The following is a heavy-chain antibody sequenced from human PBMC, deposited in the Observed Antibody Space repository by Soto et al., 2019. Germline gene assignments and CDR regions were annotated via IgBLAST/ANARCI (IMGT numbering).Heavy chain of an antibody. V-gene: IGHV4-59*01. D-gene: IGHD2-15*01. CDR2: IYASGST. CDR3: ARGSGNHFDY. CDR1: GGSMNTYY. Sequence: PSETLSLTCSVSGGSMNTYYWIWIRQPPGKGLEWIGYIYASGSTNYKLSLKSRVVFSVDTAKNQFSLKLSSVTAAETAVYYCARGSGNHFDYWRKGTLVTVSS. J-gene: IGHJ4*02.